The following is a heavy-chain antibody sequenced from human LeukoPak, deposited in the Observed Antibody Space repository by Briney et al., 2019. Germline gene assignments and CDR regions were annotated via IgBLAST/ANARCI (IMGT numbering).Heavy chain of an antibody. CDR2: INHSGST. CDR3: ARGPPADYYDRSGFYPCFDY. J-gene: IGHJ4*02. Sequence: SAPLSLTCAVCGGSISGYYWSWIRQPPGKGLEWIGEINHSGSTNYNPSLKSRVTISVDMSKDQFSLKLGTVTAADTAVYYCARGPPADYYDRSGFYPCFDYWGQGALVTVSS. CDR1: GGSISGYY. D-gene: IGHD3-22*01. V-gene: IGHV4-34*01.